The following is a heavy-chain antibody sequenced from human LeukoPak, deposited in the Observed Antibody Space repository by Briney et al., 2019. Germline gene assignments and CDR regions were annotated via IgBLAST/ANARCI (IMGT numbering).Heavy chain of an antibody. D-gene: IGHD2-15*01. Sequence: GGSLRLSCAASGFTFSIYGMHWVRQAPGRGLEWVAVVSFDGSNSYHADSVKGRFTVSRDNSENMLYLQMNSLRPEDTAVYYCAKDDKERGYCSGGACYSMALDSWGQGTLVTVSS. V-gene: IGHV3-30*18. CDR2: VSFDGSNS. J-gene: IGHJ4*02. CDR3: AKDDKERGYCSGGACYSMALDS. CDR1: GFTFSIYG.